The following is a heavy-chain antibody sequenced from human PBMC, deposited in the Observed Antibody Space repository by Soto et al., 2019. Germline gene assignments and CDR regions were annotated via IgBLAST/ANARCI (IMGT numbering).Heavy chain of an antibody. CDR2: VSHDGRNT. D-gene: IGHD6-19*01. CDR3: ARGGRQWLVTSDFNY. Sequence: VQLVESGGSVVQPGRSLRLSCAASGFTFTDYAMHWVRQAPGKGLEWVAVVSHDGRNTHYADSVKGRFTISRDSSKYTVSLEMTSPRAEDTAVYYCARGGRQWLVTSDFNYWGQGARVSGSS. CDR1: GFTFTDYA. J-gene: IGHJ4*02. V-gene: IGHV3-30*03.